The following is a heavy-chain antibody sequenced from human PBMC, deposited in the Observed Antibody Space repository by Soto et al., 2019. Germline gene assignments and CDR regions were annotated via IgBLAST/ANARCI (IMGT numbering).Heavy chain of an antibody. V-gene: IGHV4-59*08. CDR3: ARQGRIAARQLFYYFDY. CDR1: GGSISSYY. D-gene: IGHD6-6*01. J-gene: IGHJ4*02. Sequence: PSETLSLTCTVSGGSISSYYWSWIRQPPGKGLEWIGYIYYSGSTNYNPSLKSRVTISVDTSKNQFSLKLSSVTAADTAVYYCARQGRIAARQLFYYFDYWGQGTLVTVSS. CDR2: IYYSGST.